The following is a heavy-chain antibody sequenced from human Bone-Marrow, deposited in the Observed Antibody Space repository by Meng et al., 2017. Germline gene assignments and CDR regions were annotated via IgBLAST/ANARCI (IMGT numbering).Heavy chain of an antibody. D-gene: IGHD5-18*01. Sequence: ASVKVSCKASGYTFTSYAMHWVRQAPGQGLEWMGRINPNSGGTNYAQKFQGRVTMTRDTSISTAYMELSRLRSDDTAVYYCARENGYSYGNHDAFDIWGQGTMVTVSS. CDR1: GYTFTSYA. J-gene: IGHJ3*02. CDR2: INPNSGGT. V-gene: IGHV1-2*06. CDR3: ARENGYSYGNHDAFDI.